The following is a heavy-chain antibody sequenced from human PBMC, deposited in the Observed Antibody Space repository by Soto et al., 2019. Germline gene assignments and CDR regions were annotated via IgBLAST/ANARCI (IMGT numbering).Heavy chain of an antibody. CDR2: INSDGSST. CDR1: GFTFSSYW. D-gene: IGHD6-6*01. V-gene: IGHV3-74*01. J-gene: IGHJ3*02. Sequence: GGSLRLSCAASGFTFSSYWMHWVRQAPGEGLVWVSHINSDGSSTTYADSVKGRFTISRDNAKNTLYLQVNSLRAEDTAVYYCARDRAAVRLFDIWGQGTMVTVSS. CDR3: ARDRAAVRLFDI.